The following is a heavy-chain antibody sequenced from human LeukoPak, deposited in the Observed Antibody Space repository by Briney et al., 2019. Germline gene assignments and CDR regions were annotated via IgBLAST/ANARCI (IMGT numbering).Heavy chain of an antibody. CDR1: GYTFTGYY. CDR3: ARDWYYDYVYGSDY. J-gene: IGHJ4*02. CDR2: INPNSGGT. V-gene: IGHV1-2*02. Sequence: GASVKVSCKASGYTFTGYYMHWVRQAPGQGLEWMGWINPNSGGTNYAQKFQGRVTMTRDTSISTAYMELSRLRSDDTAVYYCARDWYYDYVYGSDYWGQGTLVTVSS. D-gene: IGHD3-16*01.